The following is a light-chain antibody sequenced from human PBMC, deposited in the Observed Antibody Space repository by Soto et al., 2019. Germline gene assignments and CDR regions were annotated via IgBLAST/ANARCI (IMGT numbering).Light chain of an antibody. V-gene: IGLV2-14*01. J-gene: IGLJ1*01. CDR1: SSDVGGNKY. CDR3: TSYTTSSTYV. Sequence: QSVLTQPASVSGSPGQSITISCTGTSSDVGGNKYVSWYQQYPGKAPKLMIFEVSKRPSGVSNRFSGSKSGKTASLTISGLQTADEADYYCTSYTTSSTYVFGNGTKVTV. CDR2: EVS.